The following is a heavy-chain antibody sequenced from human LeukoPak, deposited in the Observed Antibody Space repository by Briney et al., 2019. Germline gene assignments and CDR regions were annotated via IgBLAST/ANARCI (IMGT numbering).Heavy chain of an antibody. D-gene: IGHD6-13*01. CDR3: ARDYSAPGIAAADGMDV. CDR2: IYYSGST. Sequence: SETLSLTCTVSGGSISHSSYYWGWIRQPPGKGLEWIGYIYYSGSTYYNPSLKSRVTISVDTSKNQFSLKLSSVTAADTAVYYCARDYSAPGIAAADGMDVWGQGTTVTVSS. V-gene: IGHV4-30-4*08. CDR1: GGSISHSSYY. J-gene: IGHJ6*02.